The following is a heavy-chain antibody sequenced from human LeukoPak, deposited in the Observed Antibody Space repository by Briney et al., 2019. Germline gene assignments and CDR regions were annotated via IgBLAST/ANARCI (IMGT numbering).Heavy chain of an antibody. CDR3: ATFPTTVVTPDYFDY. J-gene: IGHJ4*02. CDR1: GFTFSSYA. CDR2: ISGSGGST. V-gene: IGHV3-23*01. Sequence: GGSLRLSCAASGFTFSSYAMSWVRQAPGKGLEWVSAISGSGGSTYYADSVKGRFTISRDNSKNTLYLQMNSLRAEDTAVYYCATFPTTVVTPDYFDYRGQGTLGTVSS. D-gene: IGHD4-23*01.